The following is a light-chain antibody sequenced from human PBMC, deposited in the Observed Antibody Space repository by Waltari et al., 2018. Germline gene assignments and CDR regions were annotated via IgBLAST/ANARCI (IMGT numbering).Light chain of an antibody. CDR3: AAWDDSLKAVL. V-gene: IGLV1-44*01. J-gene: IGLJ2*01. Sequence: QSVLTQPPSASGPPGQTATISCSGRTSNIGSHTVNWYQQLPGTAPKLLTQSNNQRPSGVPDRFSGSKSGTSASLIISGLQSEDEAEYFCAAWDDSLKAVLFGGGTKLTVL. CDR2: SNN. CDR1: TSNIGSHT.